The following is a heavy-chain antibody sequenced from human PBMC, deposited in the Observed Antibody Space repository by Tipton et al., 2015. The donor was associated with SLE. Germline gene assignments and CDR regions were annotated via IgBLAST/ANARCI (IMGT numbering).Heavy chain of an antibody. CDR1: GFSFSDYA. Sequence: SLRLSCAASGFSFSDYAVNWVRQVPGKGLEWLSYISSDGDSVHYADSVKGRFTISRDNAKNTLYLEMNSLTAEDTGVYYCPYSSSSDYYYSFDVWGQGTPVIVSS. D-gene: IGHD6-6*01. CDR3: PYSSSSDYYYSFDV. J-gene: IGHJ6*02. CDR2: ISSDGDSV. V-gene: IGHV3-48*03.